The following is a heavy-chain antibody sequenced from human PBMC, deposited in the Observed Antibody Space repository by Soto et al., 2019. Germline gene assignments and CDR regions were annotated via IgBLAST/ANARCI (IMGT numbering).Heavy chain of an antibody. D-gene: IGHD3-22*01. CDR2: IYYSGST. J-gene: IGHJ5*02. Sequence: QVQLQESGPGLVKPSETLSLTCTVSGGSISSSYWSWIRQPPGKGLEWIGYIYYSGSTNYNPSLKCXXTXSXXTSKNQFSLKLTSVTAADTAVYYCARHDYYYDSSAWGQGTLVTVSS. CDR3: ARHDYYYDSSA. V-gene: IGHV4-59*08. CDR1: GGSISSSY.